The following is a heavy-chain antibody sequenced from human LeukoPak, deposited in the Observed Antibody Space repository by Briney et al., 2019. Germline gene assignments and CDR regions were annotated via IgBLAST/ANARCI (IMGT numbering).Heavy chain of an antibody. J-gene: IGHJ4*02. CDR3: AKDLGNGGYSYGHFDY. CDR1: GGSFSGYY. CDR2: ISGSGGST. D-gene: IGHD5-18*01. V-gene: IGHV3-23*01. Sequence: PSETLSLTCAVYGGSFSGYYWSWVRQAPGKGLEWVSAISGSGGSTYYADSVKGRFTISRDNSKNTLYLQMNSLRAEDTAVYYCAKDLGNGGYSYGHFDYWGQGTLVTVSS.